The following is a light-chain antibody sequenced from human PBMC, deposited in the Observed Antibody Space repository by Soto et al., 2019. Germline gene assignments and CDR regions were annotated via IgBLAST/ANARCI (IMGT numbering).Light chain of an antibody. J-gene: IGLJ2*01. V-gene: IGLV2-14*01. CDR2: EVS. Sequence: QAVVTQPASVSGSPGQSITISCTGSSSDVGGYNYVSWYQHPPGKGPKLMIYEVSNRPSGVSDRFSGSKSGNTASLTISGLQAEDEADYYCSSYTSSSAYLVFGGGTKLTVL. CDR1: SSDVGGYNY. CDR3: SSYTSSSAYLV.